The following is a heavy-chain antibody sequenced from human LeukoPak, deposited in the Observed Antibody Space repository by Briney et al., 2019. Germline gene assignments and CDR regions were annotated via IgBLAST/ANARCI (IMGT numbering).Heavy chain of an antibody. CDR1: GFTFSSYS. Sequence: GGSLRLSCAASGFTFSSYSMNWVRQAPGKGLVWVSRINDDGRNIGYADSVKGRFTISRDNAKNTLYLQMNSLRAEDTAVYYCARVPGYSGYFYGMDVWGQGTTVTVSS. D-gene: IGHD5-12*01. J-gene: IGHJ6*02. V-gene: IGHV3-74*01. CDR3: ARVPGYSGYFYGMDV. CDR2: INDDGRNI.